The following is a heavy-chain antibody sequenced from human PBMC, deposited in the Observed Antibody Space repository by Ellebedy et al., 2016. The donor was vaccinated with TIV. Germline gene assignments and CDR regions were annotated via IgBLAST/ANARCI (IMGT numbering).Heavy chain of an antibody. V-gene: IGHV3-23*01. CDR1: GFSFSSYA. CDR2: ISGSGDST. D-gene: IGHD6-19*01. J-gene: IGHJ4*02. CDR3: AKVGWSSGWPHDY. Sequence: GESLKISCAASGFSFSSYAMSWVRQAPGKGLEWVSGISGSGDSTYYADSVKGRFTISRDNSKNTLYLQMNRLRAEDTAVSYCAKVGWSSGWPHDYWGQGTLVTVSS.